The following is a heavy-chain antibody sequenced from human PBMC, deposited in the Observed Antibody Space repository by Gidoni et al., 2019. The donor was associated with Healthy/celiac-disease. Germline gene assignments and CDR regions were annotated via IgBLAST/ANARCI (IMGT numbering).Heavy chain of an antibody. J-gene: IGHJ6*02. CDR1: VGSFSGYY. V-gene: IGHV4-34*01. D-gene: IGHD6-13*01. CDR3: AAKPRRYSSSQSLGYV. Sequence: QVQLQQLCAGLLKPSETLSLTCAVYVGSFSGYYWSWIRQPPGKGLEWIGEINHSGSTNYNPSLKSRVTISVDTSKNQFSLKLSSVTAADTAVYYCAAKPRRYSSSQSLGYVWGQGTTVTVSS. CDR2: INHSGST.